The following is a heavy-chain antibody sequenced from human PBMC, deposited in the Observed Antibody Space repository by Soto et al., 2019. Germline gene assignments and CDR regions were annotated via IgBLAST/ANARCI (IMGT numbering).Heavy chain of an antibody. Sequence: PSETLSLTCTVSGGSVSSGSYYWSWIRQPPGKGLEWIGSIDNGGNTHYNAPLKSRVIISADTSKNQFSLSLNSVTAADTAVYYCVKRSLLMAPTWGQGIQVTVSS. CDR1: GGSVSSGSYY. D-gene: IGHD1-26*01. CDR2: IDNGGNT. V-gene: IGHV4-39*01. CDR3: VKRSLLMAPT. J-gene: IGHJ4*02.